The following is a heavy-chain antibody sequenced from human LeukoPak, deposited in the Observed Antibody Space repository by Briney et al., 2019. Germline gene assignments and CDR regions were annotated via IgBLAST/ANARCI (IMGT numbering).Heavy chain of an antibody. Sequence: ASVKVSCKASGYTFTGYYMHWVRQAPGQGLEWMGWINPNSGGTNYAQKFQGRVTMTRDTSISTAYMELSRLRSDDTPVYYCAREKLITMIVVVIKGDAFDIWGQGTMVTVSS. V-gene: IGHV1-2*02. CDR3: AREKLITMIVVVIKGDAFDI. CDR1: GYTFTGYY. J-gene: IGHJ3*02. D-gene: IGHD3-22*01. CDR2: INPNSGGT.